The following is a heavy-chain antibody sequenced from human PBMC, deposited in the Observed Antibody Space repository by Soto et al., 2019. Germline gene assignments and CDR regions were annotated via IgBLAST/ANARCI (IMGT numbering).Heavy chain of an antibody. V-gene: IGHV1-18*01. Sequence: ASVQVSCKASGYTFFTYDISWVRQAPGQGLEWMGWISTYSGDTKYAQKFQGRVTMTTDTSTTTAYLELRSLRSDDTAVYYCARHHGPTTSENWFDPWGQGTLVTVSS. CDR3: ARHHGPTTSENWFDP. CDR2: ISTYSGDT. D-gene: IGHD5-12*01. J-gene: IGHJ5*02. CDR1: GYTFFTYD.